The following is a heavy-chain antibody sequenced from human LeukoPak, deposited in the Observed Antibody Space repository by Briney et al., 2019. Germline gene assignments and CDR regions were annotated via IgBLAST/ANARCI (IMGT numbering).Heavy chain of an antibody. CDR2: IYYSGST. Sequence: KPSETLSLTCTVSGVSVSSYYWSWIRQPPGKGLDWIGYIYYSGSTNYNPSLKSRVSISIDTSKNQFSLKLSSVTAADTAVYYCARFTYYYGSGSYGAFDIWGQGTMVTVSS. CDR3: ARFTYYYGSGSYGAFDI. D-gene: IGHD3-10*01. J-gene: IGHJ3*02. CDR1: GVSVSSYY. V-gene: IGHV4-59*02.